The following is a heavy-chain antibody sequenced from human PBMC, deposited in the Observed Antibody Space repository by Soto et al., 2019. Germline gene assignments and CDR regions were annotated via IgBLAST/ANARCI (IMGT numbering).Heavy chain of an antibody. J-gene: IGHJ6*02. V-gene: IGHV3-11*01. Sequence: GVSLRLSFAASELTFSDCYMNWIRQAPGKGLEWVSYISSSGSSINYADSVKGRFTISRDNAKNSLYLQMNSLRAEDTAMYYCARVRFGEWGYAMDVWGQGTTVTVSS. CDR3: ARVRFGEWGYAMDV. CDR1: ELTFSDCY. D-gene: IGHD3-10*01. CDR2: ISSSGSSI.